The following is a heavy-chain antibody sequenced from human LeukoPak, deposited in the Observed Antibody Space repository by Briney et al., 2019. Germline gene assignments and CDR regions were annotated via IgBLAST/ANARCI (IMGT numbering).Heavy chain of an antibody. CDR3: VREGEGFFDY. D-gene: IGHD3-10*01. J-gene: IGHJ4*02. CDR2: IKDDGSEK. CDR1: GFTFSDFW. V-gene: IGHV3-7*01. Sequence: GGSLRLSCAASGFTFSDFWMSWVRQAPGKGLEWVANIKDDGSEKYYVDSVKGRFTISRDNAKNSLYLQMNSLRAEDTAVYYCVREGEGFFDYWGQGILVTVSS.